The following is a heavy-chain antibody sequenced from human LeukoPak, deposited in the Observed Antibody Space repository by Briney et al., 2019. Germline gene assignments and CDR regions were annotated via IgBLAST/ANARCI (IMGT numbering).Heavy chain of an antibody. Sequence: GGALRLSCAASVFTFSDYTMNWVRQAPAKGLEWVANINEDGSETYYVHSVNGRVTISRDNAKNSLYMQMNSLRDDDKAVYYCARDRKSHGFDPWGQGTLVTVSS. V-gene: IGHV3-7*04. CDR2: INEDGSET. CDR3: ARDRKSHGFDP. J-gene: IGHJ5*02. CDR1: VFTFSDYT.